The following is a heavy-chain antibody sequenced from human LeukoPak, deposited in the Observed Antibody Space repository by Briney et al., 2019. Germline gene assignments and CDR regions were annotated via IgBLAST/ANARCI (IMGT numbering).Heavy chain of an antibody. CDR3: ATVPPWDSSGYYYDYFDY. V-gene: IGHV1-24*01. CDR2: FHPEDGET. Sequence: GASVNVSCKVSGYTFNELSMHWVRQAPGKGLEWMGGFHPEDGETIYAQKFQGRVTMTEDTSTDTAYMELSSLRSEDTAVYYCATVPPWDSSGYYYDYFDYWGQGTLVTVSS. J-gene: IGHJ4*02. CDR1: GYTFNELS. D-gene: IGHD3-22*01.